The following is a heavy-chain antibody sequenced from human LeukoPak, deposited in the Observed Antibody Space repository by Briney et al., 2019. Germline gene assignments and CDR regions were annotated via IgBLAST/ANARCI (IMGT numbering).Heavy chain of an antibody. CDR3: ARGQRRFLEWLLWDNWFDP. J-gene: IGHJ5*02. D-gene: IGHD3-3*01. V-gene: IGHV1-46*01. CDR1: GYTLTSYY. CDR2: INPSGGST. Sequence: ASVKVSCKASGYTLTSYYMHWVRQAPGQGLEWMGIINPSGGSTSYAQKFQGRVTMTRDMSTSTVYMELSSLRSEDTAVYYCARGQRRFLEWLLWDNWFDPWGQGTLVTVSS.